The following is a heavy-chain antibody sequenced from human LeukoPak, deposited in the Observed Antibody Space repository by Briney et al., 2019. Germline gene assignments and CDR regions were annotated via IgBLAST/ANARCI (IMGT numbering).Heavy chain of an antibody. D-gene: IGHD1-26*01. Sequence: SESVSLTCAVYGGSFSGYYWSWIRQPPGQGLEWIGEINHSGSTNYNPSLKSRVTISVDTSKNQFPLKLSSVTAADAATYYCARRPRNSGSHDGPSGLDYWGQGTLVTVSS. J-gene: IGHJ4*02. CDR2: INHSGST. V-gene: IGHV4-34*01. CDR1: GGSFSGYY. CDR3: ARRPRNSGSHDGPSGLDY.